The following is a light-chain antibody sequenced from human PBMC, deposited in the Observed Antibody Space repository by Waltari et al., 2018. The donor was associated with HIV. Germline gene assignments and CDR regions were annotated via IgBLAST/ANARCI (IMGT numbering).Light chain of an antibody. CDR3: QQYYDLPYT. J-gene: IGKJ2*01. Sequence: DIVMTQSPDFLALSLGERATINCKSSRTVSNPYNKRDYLAWYQQKPGQPPKLLIYWASTRASGVPDRFTGSGSGTDFTLTITALQSEDVALYYCQQYYDLPYTFGQGTELELK. V-gene: IGKV4-1*01. CDR1: RTVSNPYNKRDY. CDR2: WAS.